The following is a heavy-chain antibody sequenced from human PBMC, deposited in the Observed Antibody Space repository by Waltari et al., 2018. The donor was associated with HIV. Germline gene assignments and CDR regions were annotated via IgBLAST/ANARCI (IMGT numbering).Heavy chain of an antibody. CDR3: AAFLCGEDCRDGFHV. Sequence: ESGGGRAKPGATLQLSCSGSGFTFKTYSMPWIRQALGRGLAWIASISHDSFFVYYADSMKGRFTVSRDNARNSVSLQMNDVRDGDTATYLCAAFLCGEDCRDGFHVWGQGTMVTVSS. CDR2: ISHDSFFV. J-gene: IGHJ3*01. D-gene: IGHD3-10*02. CDR1: GFTFKTYS. V-gene: IGHV3-21*04.